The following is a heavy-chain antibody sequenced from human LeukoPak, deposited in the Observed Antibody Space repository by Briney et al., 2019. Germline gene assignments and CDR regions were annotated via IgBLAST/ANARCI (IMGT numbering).Heavy chain of an antibody. D-gene: IGHD3-10*01. CDR2: INYSGKT. CDR3: AGGRMIRGVILSYGALDL. Sequence: SETLSLTCTVSGGSISSYYWSWIRQPPGKGLEWIGQINYSGKTYYNPSLKSRITISRDAAKAQFSLKLSSVTAADTAVYYCAGGRMIRGVILSYGALDLWGQGTVVTVSS. J-gene: IGHJ3*01. V-gene: IGHV4-59*08. CDR1: GGSISSYY.